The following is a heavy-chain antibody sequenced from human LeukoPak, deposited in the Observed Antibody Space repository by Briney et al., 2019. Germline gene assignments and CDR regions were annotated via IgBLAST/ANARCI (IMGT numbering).Heavy chain of an antibody. V-gene: IGHV3-30*18. CDR2: ISYDGSNE. CDR1: GFTFSSYG. Sequence: GRSLRLSCAASGFTFSSYGMHWVRQAPGKGLEWVAVISYDGSNEYYADSVKGRFTISRDNSKNTLYLQMNSLRAEDTAVYYCAKDDGDSFDYWGQGTLVTVSS. CDR3: AKDDGDSFDY. J-gene: IGHJ4*02. D-gene: IGHD4-17*01.